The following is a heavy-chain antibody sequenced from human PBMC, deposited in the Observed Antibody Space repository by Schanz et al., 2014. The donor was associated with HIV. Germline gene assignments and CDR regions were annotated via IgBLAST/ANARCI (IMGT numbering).Heavy chain of an antibody. Sequence: VQLLESGGGLVQPGGSLRLSCAASGFTFSNFAMHWVRQAPGKGLEWVAVISYDGSNKYYADSVKGRFTISRDNAKNSLYLQMNSLRAEDTALYYCAKASVEMLGSYFNYGMDVWGQGTTVTVSS. CDR1: GFTFSNFA. J-gene: IGHJ6*02. V-gene: IGHV3-30-3*01. D-gene: IGHD3-10*01. CDR2: ISYDGSNK. CDR3: AKASVEMLGSYFNYGMDV.